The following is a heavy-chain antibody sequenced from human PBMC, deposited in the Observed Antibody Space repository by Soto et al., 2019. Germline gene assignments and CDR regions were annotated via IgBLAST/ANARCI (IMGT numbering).Heavy chain of an antibody. D-gene: IGHD3-10*01. Sequence: QPGGSLRLSCEASGLTFSSNAMTWVRQAPGKGLEWVSAISDSGGSTYYADSVAGRFTISRDNSRHTLYLQMNSLRAEDTAIYYSAKALGRDFSDFDFWGQGTQVTVSS. J-gene: IGHJ4*02. CDR1: GLTFSSNA. CDR3: AKALGRDFSDFDF. CDR2: ISDSGGST. V-gene: IGHV3-23*01.